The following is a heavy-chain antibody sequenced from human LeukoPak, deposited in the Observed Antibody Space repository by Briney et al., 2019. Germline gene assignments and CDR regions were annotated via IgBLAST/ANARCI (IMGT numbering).Heavy chain of an antibody. CDR2: ISSSSSYI. J-gene: IGHJ4*02. Sequence: GGSLRLSCAASGFTFSSYSMNWVRQAPGKGLEWVSSISSSSSYIYYADSVKGRFTISRDNAKNSLYLQMNSLRVEDTAVYYCARFDYIRYYFDYWGQGTLVTVSS. CDR1: GFTFSSYS. D-gene: IGHD3-9*01. V-gene: IGHV3-21*01. CDR3: ARFDYIRYYFDY.